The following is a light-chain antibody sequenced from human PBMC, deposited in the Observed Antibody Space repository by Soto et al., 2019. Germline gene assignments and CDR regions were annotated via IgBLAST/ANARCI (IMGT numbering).Light chain of an antibody. CDR2: DAS. CDR1: QGISSN. Sequence: DIQLTQSPSFLSASVGDRITITCRASQGISSNLAWYQQKPGKAPKVLIYDASTLQTGVPSRFSGSGSGTEFTLTVTSLQPEDFATYYCQQVNTYPRTFGGGTKVEIK. V-gene: IGKV1-9*01. J-gene: IGKJ4*01. CDR3: QQVNTYPRT.